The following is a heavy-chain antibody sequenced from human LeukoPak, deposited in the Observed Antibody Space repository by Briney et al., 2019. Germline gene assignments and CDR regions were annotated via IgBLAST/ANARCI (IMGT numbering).Heavy chain of an antibody. CDR2: IYYSGIT. Sequence: SETLSLTCTVSGGSISSYYWSWIRQPPGKGLEWIGYIYYSGITNYNPSLKSRVTISVDTSKNQFSLKLSSVTAADTAVYYCAGRGIAVADYPYWGQGTLVTVSS. CDR1: GGSISSYY. CDR3: AGRGIAVADYPY. J-gene: IGHJ4*02. V-gene: IGHV4-59*08. D-gene: IGHD6-19*01.